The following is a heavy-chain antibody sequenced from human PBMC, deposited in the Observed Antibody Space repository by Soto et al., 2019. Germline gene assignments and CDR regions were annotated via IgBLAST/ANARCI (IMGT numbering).Heavy chain of an antibody. CDR1: GYTFTRYG. Sequence: QVQLVQSGAEVKKPGASVKVSCKASGYTFTRYGISWVRQAPGQGLEWMGWISAYNGNTNYAQKLKGRVTMTTDTATSTAYMELRSLRSDDTAVYYCARDGAVTMVRGVISNWFDPWGQGTLVTVSS. D-gene: IGHD3-10*01. V-gene: IGHV1-18*04. J-gene: IGHJ5*02. CDR2: ISAYNGNT. CDR3: ARDGAVTMVRGVISNWFDP.